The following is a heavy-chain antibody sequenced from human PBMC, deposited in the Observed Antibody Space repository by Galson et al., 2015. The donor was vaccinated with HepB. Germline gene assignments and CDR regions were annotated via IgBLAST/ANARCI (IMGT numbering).Heavy chain of an antibody. CDR2: IYYSGST. J-gene: IGHJ4*02. D-gene: IGHD3-22*01. Sequence: LTCTVSGGSTSSGDYYWSWIRQPPGKGLEWIGYIYYSGSTYYNPSLKSRVTMSIDTSKNQFSLKLSSVTAADTAVYYCARDASYDSSGTYWDYWGQGTLVTVSS. V-gene: IGHV4-30-4*01. CDR3: ARDASYDSSGTYWDY. CDR1: GGSTSSGDYY.